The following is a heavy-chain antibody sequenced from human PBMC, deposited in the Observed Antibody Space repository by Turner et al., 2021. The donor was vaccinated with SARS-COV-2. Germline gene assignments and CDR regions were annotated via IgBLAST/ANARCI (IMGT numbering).Heavy chain of an antibody. CDR2: IHYGGRS. CDR3: ASSLDYYDSSGPEGWFDP. J-gene: IGHJ5*02. Sequence: QVQLQESGPGLVKPSETLSLTCTVSGGSVSSGAYYWSWIRQPPGKGLEWIGYIHYGGRSNTNSSLRSRVTISAHTSKNQFSLNLSSVTAADTAVYYCASSLDYYDSSGPEGWFDPWGQGILVTVSS. CDR1: GGSVSSGAYY. D-gene: IGHD3-22*01. V-gene: IGHV4-61*08.